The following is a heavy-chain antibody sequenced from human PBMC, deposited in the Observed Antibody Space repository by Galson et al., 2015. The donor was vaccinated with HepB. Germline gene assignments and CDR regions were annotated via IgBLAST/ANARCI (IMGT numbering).Heavy chain of an antibody. V-gene: IGHV3-21*01. CDR2: ISSSSSYI. CDR3: ARGVVAGTWVRGAFDI. CDR1: GFTFSSYS. Sequence: SLRLSCAASGFTFSSYSMNWVRQAPGKGLEWVSSISSSSSYIYYADSVKGRFTISRDNAKNSLYLQMNSLRAEDTAVYYCARGVVAGTWVRGAFDIWGQGTMVTVSS. D-gene: IGHD6-19*01. J-gene: IGHJ3*02.